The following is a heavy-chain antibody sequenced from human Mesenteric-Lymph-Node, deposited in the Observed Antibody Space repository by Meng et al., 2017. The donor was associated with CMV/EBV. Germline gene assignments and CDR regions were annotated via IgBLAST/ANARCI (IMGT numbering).Heavy chain of an antibody. CDR3: ARDSPRVEVPGGPDY. CDR2: ISAYNGNT. D-gene: IGHD2-15*01. V-gene: IGHV1-18*01. J-gene: IGHJ4*02. Sequence: ASVKVSCKASGYTFSSYGISWVRQAPGQGLEWIGWISAYNGNTHYAQKLQDRVTLTTEIATRTAFMELRSLGSDDTAMYYCARDSPRVEVPGGPDYWGLGTLVTVSS. CDR1: GYTFSSYG.